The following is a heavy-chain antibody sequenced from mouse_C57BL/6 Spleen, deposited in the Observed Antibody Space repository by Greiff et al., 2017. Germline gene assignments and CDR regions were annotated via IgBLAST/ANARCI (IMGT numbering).Heavy chain of an antibody. D-gene: IGHD4-1*01. CDR3: LRPGTWYFAV. J-gene: IGHJ1*03. Sequence: EVKVVESGGGLVQPKGSLKLSCAASGFSFNTYAMNWVRQAPGKGLEWVARIRSKSNNYATYYAASLNDRFTLSRYDSERLLYLRMNNLTTQYTAMYFFLRPGTWYFAVWCTKTTVPVSS. V-gene: IGHV10-1*01. CDR1: GFSFNTYA. CDR2: IRSKSNNYAT.